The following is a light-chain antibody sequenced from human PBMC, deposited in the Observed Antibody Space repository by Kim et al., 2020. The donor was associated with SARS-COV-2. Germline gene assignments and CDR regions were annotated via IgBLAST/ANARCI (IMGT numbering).Light chain of an antibody. J-gene: IGKJ1*01. CDR3: QQYGSSPRT. CDR1: QSISSNY. Sequence: SPGERATLSCRASQSISSNYLAWYQQKPGQAPSLLIYGASSRATGIPDRFSGSGSGTDFTLTISRLEPEGFAVYYCQQYGSSPRTFGQGTKVDIK. CDR2: GAS. V-gene: IGKV3-20*01.